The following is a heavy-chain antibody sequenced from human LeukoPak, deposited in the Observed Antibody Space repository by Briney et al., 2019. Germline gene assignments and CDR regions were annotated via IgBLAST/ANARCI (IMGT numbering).Heavy chain of an antibody. V-gene: IGHV4-61*02. J-gene: IGHJ4*02. D-gene: IGHD3-16*01. CDR1: GGSITSGSYY. CDR3: ARGRLGDSFDY. CDR2: IYISGST. Sequence: SQTLSLTCIVSGGSITSGSYYWNWIRQPAGNGLEWIGRIYISGSTNYNPSLKSRVTISVDTSKNQFSLNLSSVTAADTAVYYCARGRLGDSFDYWGQGILVTVSS.